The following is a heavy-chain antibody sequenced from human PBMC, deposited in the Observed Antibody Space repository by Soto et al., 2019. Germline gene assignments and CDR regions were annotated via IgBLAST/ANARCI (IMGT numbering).Heavy chain of an antibody. J-gene: IGHJ5*02. CDR1: GYSISGSNW. CDR3: ARKSSGSAFDP. CDR2: IYYSGST. V-gene: IGHV4-28*01. D-gene: IGHD6-19*01. Sequence: SETLSLTCAVSGYSISGSNWCGWIRQPPGKGLEWIGYIYYSGSTYYNPSLKSRVTMSVDTSKNQFSLKLSSVTAVDTAVYYCARKSSGSAFDPWGQGTLVTVSS.